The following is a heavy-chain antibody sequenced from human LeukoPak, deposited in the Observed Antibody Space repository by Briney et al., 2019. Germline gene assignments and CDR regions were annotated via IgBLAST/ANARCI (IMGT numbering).Heavy chain of an antibody. CDR3: ARLVSPYYYYMDV. CDR1: GFTFNTYS. Sequence: GRSLRLSCIASGFTFNTYSMHWVRQAPGKGLEWVAVLSFDGDEKHYADSVKGRFTISRDNSKNTLYLQMNSPRAEDTAVYYCARLVSPYYYYMDVWGKGTTVTVSS. J-gene: IGHJ6*03. CDR2: LSFDGDEK. V-gene: IGHV3-30*14.